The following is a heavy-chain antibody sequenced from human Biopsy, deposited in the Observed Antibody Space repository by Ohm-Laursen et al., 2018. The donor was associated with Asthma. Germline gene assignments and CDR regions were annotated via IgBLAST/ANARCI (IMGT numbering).Heavy chain of an antibody. V-gene: IGHV1-69*01. D-gene: IGHD4-17*01. Sequence: SSVKVSCKVSGGTFSSHSISWVRQAPGQGLEWMGGINPIFDTPNYAQKFQGRVTITADESTTTAYMELSSLRSEDTAVYYCATSGGDYGYFGLDVWGQGTTVTVSS. CDR3: ATSGGDYGYFGLDV. J-gene: IGHJ6*02. CDR1: GGTFSSHS. CDR2: INPIFDTP.